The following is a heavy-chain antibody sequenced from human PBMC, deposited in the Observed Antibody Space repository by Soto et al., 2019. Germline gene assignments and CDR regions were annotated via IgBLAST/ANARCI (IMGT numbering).Heavy chain of an antibody. J-gene: IGHJ4*02. D-gene: IGHD1-26*01. CDR2: IYYSGST. V-gene: IGHV4-59*01. Sequence: PSETLSLTCTVSGGCISSYYWSWIRQPPGKGLEWIGYIYYSGSTNYNPSLKSRVTISVDTSKNQFSLKLSSVTAADTAVYYCARGGLILDYWGQGTLVTVSS. CDR3: ARGGLILDY. CDR1: GGCISSYY.